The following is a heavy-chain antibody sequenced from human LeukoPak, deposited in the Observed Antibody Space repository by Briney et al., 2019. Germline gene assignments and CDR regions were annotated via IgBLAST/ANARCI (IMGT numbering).Heavy chain of an antibody. Sequence: GESLKISCKGSGYSFTSYWIAWVRQMPGKGLEWMGIIYPGDSDTIYSPSFQGQVSISVDKSITTAYLQWSSLKASDTAIYYCARRVGYCATTSCYFDYWGQGTLVTVFS. CDR2: IYPGDSDT. CDR1: GYSFTSYW. CDR3: ARRVGYCATTSCYFDY. D-gene: IGHD2-2*01. J-gene: IGHJ4*02. V-gene: IGHV5-51*01.